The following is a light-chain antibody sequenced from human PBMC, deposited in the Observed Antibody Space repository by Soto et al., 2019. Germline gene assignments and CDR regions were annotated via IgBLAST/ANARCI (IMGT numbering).Light chain of an antibody. V-gene: IGKV1-12*01. J-gene: IGKJ5*01. CDR2: AAS. Sequence: DIQITQSPSSVSASVVERVTISFQASQVISRSLAWYQQKPGKAPKLLIYAASSLQSGVPSRFSGSGFGTDFTLTISSLQTEDFATYYCQQNYSPPPINFGQGTRLEIK. CDR1: QVISRS. CDR3: QQNYSPPPIN.